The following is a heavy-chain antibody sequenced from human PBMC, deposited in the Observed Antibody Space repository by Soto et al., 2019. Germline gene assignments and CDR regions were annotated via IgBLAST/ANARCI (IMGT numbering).Heavy chain of an antibody. CDR2: ISGRGGNT. J-gene: IGHJ4*02. Sequence: GGSLRLSCAASGFTFSNYAMSWVRQAPGKGLEWVSTISGRGGNTYYADSVKGRFTISRDYAKNTVYLQMNNLRAEDTAVYYCARAGVTPHFFDYWGQGTLVTVSS. CDR3: ARAGVTPHFFDY. CDR1: GFTFSNYA. V-gene: IGHV3-23*01. D-gene: IGHD3-3*02.